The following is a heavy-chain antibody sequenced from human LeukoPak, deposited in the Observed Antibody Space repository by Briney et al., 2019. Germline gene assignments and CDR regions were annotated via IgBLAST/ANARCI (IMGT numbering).Heavy chain of an antibody. CDR1: GFTFSSYG. D-gene: IGHD2-2*01. J-gene: IGHJ1*01. V-gene: IGHV3-33*01. Sequence: GGSLRLSCAASGFTFSSYGMHWVRQAPGKGLEWVVAIWADGSKESYGDSVKGRFTISRDISKSTLYLQMNSLRAEDTAVYYCARDWGQVPASISGHWGQGTLVTVPS. CDR3: ARDWGQVPASISGH. CDR2: IWADGSKE.